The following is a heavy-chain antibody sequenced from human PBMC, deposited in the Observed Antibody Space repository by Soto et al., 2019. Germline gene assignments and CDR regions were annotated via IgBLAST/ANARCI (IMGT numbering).Heavy chain of an antibody. V-gene: IGHV3-21*01. J-gene: IGHJ4*02. CDR2: ISSSSSYI. D-gene: IGHD3-16*02. CDR1: GFTFSSYS. CDR3: ARGMITFGGGIDLAIDY. Sequence: EVQLVESGGGLVKPGGSLRLSCAASGFTFSSYSLNWVRQAPGKGLEWVSAISSSSSYIYYTDSVKGRFTISRDNAKNSLYLQMNSLRAEDTAVYYCARGMITFGGGIDLAIDYWGQGTLVTVSS.